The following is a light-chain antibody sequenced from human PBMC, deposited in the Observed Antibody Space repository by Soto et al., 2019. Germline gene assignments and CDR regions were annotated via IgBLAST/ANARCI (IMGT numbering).Light chain of an antibody. Sequence: EIVLTQSPGTLSLSPGERATLSCRASQSVSSSYLAWYQQKPGQAPRLFIYGASSRATGTPDRFSGSGSGTDFTLTISRLEPEDFVVYYCQQYGSSPPITFGQGTRLEIK. CDR3: QQYGSSPPIT. CDR1: QSVSSSY. V-gene: IGKV3-20*01. CDR2: GAS. J-gene: IGKJ5*01.